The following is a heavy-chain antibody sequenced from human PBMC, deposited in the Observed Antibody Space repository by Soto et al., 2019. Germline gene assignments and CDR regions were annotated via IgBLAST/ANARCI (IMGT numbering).Heavy chain of an antibody. Sequence: GESLKISCKGSGYSFTSYWIGWVRQMPGKGLEWMGIIYPGASDTRYSQSFQGQVTNPADKSISTAYLQWSSLKASDTAMYYCARLEKYLLRFLAWSQYYFDYWGQGTLVTVSS. CDR3: ARLEKYLLRFLAWSQYYFDY. D-gene: IGHD3-3*01. V-gene: IGHV5-51*01. J-gene: IGHJ4*02. CDR2: IYPGASDT. CDR1: GYSFTSYW.